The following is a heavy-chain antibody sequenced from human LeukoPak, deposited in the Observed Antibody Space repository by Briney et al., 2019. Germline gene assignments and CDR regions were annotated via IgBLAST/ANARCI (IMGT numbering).Heavy chain of an antibody. D-gene: IGHD2-2*01. CDR2: INWNGGST. V-gene: IGHV3-20*01. CDR3: ARAGYCSSTSCPQNHYCYYMDV. CDR1: GFTFDDYG. Sequence: GGSLRLSCAASGFTFDDYGMSWVRHAPGKGLEWVSGINWNGGSTIYADSVKGRFTISRDKAKNSLYLQMNSLRADDGALYDCARAGYCSSTSCPQNHYCYYMDVWGKGTTVTVSS. J-gene: IGHJ6*03.